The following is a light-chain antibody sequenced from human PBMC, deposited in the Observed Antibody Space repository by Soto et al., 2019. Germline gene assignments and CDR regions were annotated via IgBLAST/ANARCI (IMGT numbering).Light chain of an antibody. CDR1: SSDVGAYDY. J-gene: IGLJ1*01. CDR2: VVS. CDR3: SVYTRSDAPYV. V-gene: IGLV2-14*01. Sequence: QSALTQPASVSGSPGQSITISCTGTSSDVGAYDYVSWYQQHPDKAPKLIIFVVSNRPSGVSNRCSGSKSGNTASLTISGLQAEDEADYYCSVYTRSDAPYVFGAGTKLTVL.